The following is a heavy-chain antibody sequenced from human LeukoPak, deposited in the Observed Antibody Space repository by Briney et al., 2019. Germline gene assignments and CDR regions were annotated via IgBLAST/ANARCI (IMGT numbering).Heavy chain of an antibody. V-gene: IGHV1-2*02. J-gene: IGHJ4*02. Sequence: ASVKVSCKASGYTFTGYYMHWVRQAPGQGLEWMGWINPNSGGTNYAQKFQGRVTMTRDTSISTAYMELSRLRSDDTAVYYCAREWFGELLVGGGFDHWGQGTLVTVSS. D-gene: IGHD3-10*01. CDR3: AREWFGELLVGGGFDH. CDR2: INPNSGGT. CDR1: GYTFTGYY.